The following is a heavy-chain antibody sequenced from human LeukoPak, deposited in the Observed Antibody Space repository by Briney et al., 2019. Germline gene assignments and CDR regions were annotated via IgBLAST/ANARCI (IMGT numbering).Heavy chain of an antibody. Sequence: SETLSLTCTVSGGSISSYYWSWIRQPAGKGLEWIGHIYPGGTTSYNPSLKSRVTMSVDTSKNQFSLRLTSVIAADTAVYYCARDLLWWGQGTLVIVSS. CDR2: IYPGGTT. CDR3: ARDLLW. CDR1: GGSISSYY. D-gene: IGHD2-21*01. J-gene: IGHJ4*02. V-gene: IGHV4-4*07.